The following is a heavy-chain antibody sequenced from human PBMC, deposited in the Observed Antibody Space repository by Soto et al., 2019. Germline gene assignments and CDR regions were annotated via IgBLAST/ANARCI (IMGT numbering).Heavy chain of an antibody. CDR1: GFIFSSYW. CDR3: ARDLNGDWNYGES. CDR2: IKQDGSEK. Sequence: TGGSLRLSCAASGFIFSSYWMSWVRQAPGRGLEWVADIKQDGSEKYYVDSVKGRFTISRDNAKTSLYLLMNSLRAEDTAVYYCARDLNGDWNYGESWGQGTLVTVSS. V-gene: IGHV3-7*03. J-gene: IGHJ5*02. D-gene: IGHD1-7*01.